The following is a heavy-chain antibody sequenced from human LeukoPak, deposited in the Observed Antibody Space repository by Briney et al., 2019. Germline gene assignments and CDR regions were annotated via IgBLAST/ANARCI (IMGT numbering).Heavy chain of an antibody. J-gene: IGHJ4*02. V-gene: IGHV4-38-2*02. CDR1: GYSISSGYY. CDR3: ASGRWYSSGWFDY. Sequence: SETLSLTCTVSGYSISSGYYWGWIRQPPGKGLEWIGSIYHSGSTYYNPSLKSRVTISVDTSKNQFSLKLSSVTAADTAVYYCASGRWYSSGWFDYWGQGTLVTVSS. CDR2: IYHSGST. D-gene: IGHD6-19*01.